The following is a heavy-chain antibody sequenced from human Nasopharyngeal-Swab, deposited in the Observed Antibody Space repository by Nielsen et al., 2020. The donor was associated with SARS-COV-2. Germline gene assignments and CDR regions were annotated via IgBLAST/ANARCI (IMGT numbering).Heavy chain of an antibody. CDR2: IRSKGNNYAT. CDR3: TRCGGGCYSGRDY. J-gene: IGHJ4*02. D-gene: IGHD2-15*01. V-gene: IGHV3-73*01. CDR1: GFSFSDSA. Sequence: GESLKISCAASGFSFSDSAIHWVRQASGKGLEWVCSIRSKGNNYATAYAASVKGRFIIFRDDPTNTAYLQMNSLKTEDTAVYYCTRCGGGCYSGRDYWGQGTLVTVSS.